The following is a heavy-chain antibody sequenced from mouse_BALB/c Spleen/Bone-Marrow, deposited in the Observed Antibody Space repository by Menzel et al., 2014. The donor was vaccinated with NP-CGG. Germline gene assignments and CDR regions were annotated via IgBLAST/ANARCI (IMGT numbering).Heavy chain of an antibody. CDR3: VRSRLRDWYFDV. CDR1: GNTSTSYD. J-gene: IGHJ1*01. Sequence: LVESGVELVKPGASVKLSCKASGNTSTSYDINWVRQRPEQGLEWIGWIFPGDSTTKYNEKFKGKATLSTDKSSSTVHMQLSRLTSEDSAVYFCVRSRLRDWYFDVWGAGTTVTISS. CDR2: IFPGDSTT. V-gene: IGHV1S56*01. D-gene: IGHD1-2*01.